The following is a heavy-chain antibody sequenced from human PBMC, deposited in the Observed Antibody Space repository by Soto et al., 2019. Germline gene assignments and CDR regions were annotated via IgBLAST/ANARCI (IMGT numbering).Heavy chain of an antibody. Sequence: PSETLSLTCTVSGGSVSSGSYYWSWIRQPPGKGLEWIGNIYYSGGTNYNPSLKSRVTMSVDTAKNQFTLKLSSGSAADTGSYYCGRSFRVRVAFFAYWAQGTLVTVSP. CDR1: GGSVSSGSYY. V-gene: IGHV4-61*01. J-gene: IGHJ4*02. D-gene: IGHD3-10*01. CDR2: IYYSGGT. CDR3: GRSFRVRVAFFAY.